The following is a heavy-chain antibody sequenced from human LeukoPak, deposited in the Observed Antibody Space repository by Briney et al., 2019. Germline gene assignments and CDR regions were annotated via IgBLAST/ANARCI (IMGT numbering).Heavy chain of an antibody. D-gene: IGHD6-19*01. CDR3: ARRGIAVAGTPAEYFQH. Sequence: GESLKISCKGSGYTFSYYWIGWVRQMSGKGLEWMGVIYPGDSDTRYNPSFQGQVTISADKSFSTAYLQWSSLKASDTAMYYCARRGIAVAGTPAEYFQHWGQGTLVIVSS. CDR2: IYPGDSDT. J-gene: IGHJ1*01. CDR1: GYTFSYYW. V-gene: IGHV5-51*01.